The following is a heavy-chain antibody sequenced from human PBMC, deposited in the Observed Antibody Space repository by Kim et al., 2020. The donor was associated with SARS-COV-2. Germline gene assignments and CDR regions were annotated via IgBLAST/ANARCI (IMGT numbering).Heavy chain of an antibody. J-gene: IGHJ3*02. V-gene: IGHV3-23*01. CDR3: AKSVHYGGNSDDAFDI. Sequence: GGSLRLSCAASGFTFSSYAMSWVRQAPGKGLEWVSAISGSGGSTYYADSVKGRFTISRDNSKNTLYLQMNSLRAEDTAVYYCAKSVHYGGNSDDAFDIWGQGTMVTVSS. CDR1: GFTFSSYA. D-gene: IGHD4-17*01. CDR2: ISGSGGST.